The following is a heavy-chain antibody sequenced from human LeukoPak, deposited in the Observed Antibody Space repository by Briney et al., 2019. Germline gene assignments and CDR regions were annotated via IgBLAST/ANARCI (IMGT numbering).Heavy chain of an antibody. CDR3: ARDFERPDY. J-gene: IGHJ4*02. Sequence: ASVKVSCKASGYTFTYYYIHWVRQAPGQGLEWMGRINPNSGGTNYAQKFQGRVTMTRDTSISTAYMELRRLRSDDTAVYYCARDFERPDYWGQGTLVTVFS. V-gene: IGHV1-2*06. CDR1: GYTFTYYY. CDR2: INPNSGGT.